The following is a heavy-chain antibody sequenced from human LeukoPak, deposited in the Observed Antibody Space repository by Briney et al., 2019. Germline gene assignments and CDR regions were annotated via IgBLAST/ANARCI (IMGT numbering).Heavy chain of an antibody. Sequence: GASVKVSCKASGYTFTSYYMHWVRQAPGQGLEWMGIINPSGGSTSYAQKFQGRVTMTRDMSTSTVYMELSSLRSEDTAVYYCARDRGFVYSSIVIPMDVWGKGTTVTVSS. V-gene: IGHV1-46*01. D-gene: IGHD6-13*01. CDR3: ARDRGFVYSSIVIPMDV. CDR2: INPSGGST. J-gene: IGHJ6*04. CDR1: GYTFTSYY.